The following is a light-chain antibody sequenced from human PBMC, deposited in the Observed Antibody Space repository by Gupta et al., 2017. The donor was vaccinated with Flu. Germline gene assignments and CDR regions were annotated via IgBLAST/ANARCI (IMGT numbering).Light chain of an antibody. Sequence: SPSILSASVGDRVTSTWRDSQSVSSRLAWEQQKAGKAPTLMISEASRVERGVTSRFSGSEAGKEVTLTSSHLQHDDFATYYCQQYKTYKTFGQGTKLEIK. CDR2: EAS. CDR1: QSVSSR. J-gene: IGKJ2*01. V-gene: IGKV1-5*03. CDR3: QQYKTYKT.